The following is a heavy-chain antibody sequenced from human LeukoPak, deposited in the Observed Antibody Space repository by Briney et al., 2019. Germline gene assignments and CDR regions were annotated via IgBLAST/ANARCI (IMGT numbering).Heavy chain of an antibody. D-gene: IGHD3-3*01. CDR3: ARNLEWLLPFDY. V-gene: IGHV3-20*04. CDR2: INWNGGST. Sequence: GGSLRLSCAASGFTFDDYGMSWVRQAPGKGLEWVSGINWNGGSTGYADSVKGRFTISRDNAKNSLYLQMNSLRAEGTALYYCARNLEWLLPFDYWGQGTLVTASS. CDR1: GFTFDDYG. J-gene: IGHJ4*02.